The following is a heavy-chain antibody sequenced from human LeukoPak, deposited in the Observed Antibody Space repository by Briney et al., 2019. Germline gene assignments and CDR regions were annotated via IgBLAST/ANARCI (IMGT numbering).Heavy chain of an antibody. Sequence: SVKVSCKASGGTFTSYTISWVRQAPGQGLEWRGRIIPILGIANYAQKFQGRVTITADKSTSTAYMELSSLRFEDTAVYYCARSPSVGQFDPWGQGTLVTVSS. CDR3: ARSPSVGQFDP. J-gene: IGHJ5*02. CDR1: GGTFTSYT. V-gene: IGHV1-69*02. CDR2: IIPILGIA.